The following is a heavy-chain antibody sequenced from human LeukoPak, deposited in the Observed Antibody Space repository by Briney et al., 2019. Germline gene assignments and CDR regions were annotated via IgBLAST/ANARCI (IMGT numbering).Heavy chain of an antibody. D-gene: IGHD6-19*01. Sequence: TSETLSLTCTVSGGSISGWYWSWIRQLPGKGLEWIGYIYGSGYTNYNPSLKSRVTMSIDTSKNHFSLKLTSVTAADTATYYCARETSLAGFASGLGFNYWGQGILVTVSS. CDR2: IYGSGYT. CDR3: ARETSLAGFASGLGFNY. J-gene: IGHJ4*02. V-gene: IGHV4-59*01. CDR1: GGSISGWY.